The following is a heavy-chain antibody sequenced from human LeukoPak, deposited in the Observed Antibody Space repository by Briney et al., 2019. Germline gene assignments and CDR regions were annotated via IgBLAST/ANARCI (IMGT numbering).Heavy chain of an antibody. J-gene: IGHJ6*02. Sequence: SETLSLTCAVYGGSFSGYYWSWIRQPPGKGLEWIGEINHSGSTNYNPSLKSRVTISVDTSKNQFSLKLSSVTAADTAVYYCARGEVTGTSPGYMDVWGQGTTVTVSS. CDR3: ARGEVTGTSPGYMDV. V-gene: IGHV4-34*01. D-gene: IGHD1-20*01. CDR1: GGSFSGYY. CDR2: INHSGST.